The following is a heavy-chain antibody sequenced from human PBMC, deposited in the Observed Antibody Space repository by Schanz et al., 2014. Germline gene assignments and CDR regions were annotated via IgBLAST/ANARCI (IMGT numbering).Heavy chain of an antibody. V-gene: IGHV3-33*01. Sequence: QVQLVESGGGVVQPGRSLRLSCAASGFTFSSYGMHWVRQAPGKGLEWVAIIWYDGSNKYYADSVKGRFTISRDNSKNTLFLQMSSLRAEDTAVYYCARDKGGYYPFDYWGQGTLVTVSS. CDR1: GFTFSSYG. CDR2: IWYDGSNK. CDR3: ARDKGGYYPFDY. D-gene: IGHD3-3*01. J-gene: IGHJ4*02.